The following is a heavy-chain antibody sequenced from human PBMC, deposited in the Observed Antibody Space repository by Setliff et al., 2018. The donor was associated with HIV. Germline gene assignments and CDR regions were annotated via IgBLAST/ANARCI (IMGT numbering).Heavy chain of an antibody. J-gene: IGHJ4*02. V-gene: IGHV4-59*01. D-gene: IGHD3-22*01. CDR1: GGSLRSYY. CDR2: VYYGGTT. Sequence: SENLSLTCSVSGGSLRSYYWSWIRQPPGKGLEWIGYVYYGGTTNYNPSLRSRVSMSVDTSKNQFSLRLSSVTAADTAVYYCARKYLVNVFDYWGQGMLVTVSS. CDR3: ARKYLVNVFDY.